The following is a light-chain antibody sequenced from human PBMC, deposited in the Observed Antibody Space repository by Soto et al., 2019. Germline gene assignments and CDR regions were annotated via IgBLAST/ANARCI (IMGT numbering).Light chain of an antibody. Sequence: QSVLTQPPSASGTPGQRVTISCSGSTSNIGSNRVNWYQQLPGTAPKLLIYIDDQRPSVVPDRFSASKSGTSASLAISGLQSEDEADYYCAAWDDSLNGPVFGTGTKLTVL. CDR1: TSNIGSNR. CDR2: IDD. V-gene: IGLV1-44*01. J-gene: IGLJ1*01. CDR3: AAWDDSLNGPV.